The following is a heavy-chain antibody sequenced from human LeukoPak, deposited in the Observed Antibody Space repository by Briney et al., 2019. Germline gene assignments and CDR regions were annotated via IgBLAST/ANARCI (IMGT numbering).Heavy chain of an antibody. J-gene: IGHJ6*04. V-gene: IGHV3-21*01. CDR3: ARYISWWDV. CDR1: GFTFFSYT. CDR2: ISSTRSYI. Sequence: GGSLRLSCAASGFTFFSYTMNWVRQAPGKGLEWVSSISSTRSYIYYADSVKGRFTISRDNAKNSLYLQMNSLRAEDTAVYYCARYISWWDVWGKGTTVTISS. D-gene: IGHD6-13*01.